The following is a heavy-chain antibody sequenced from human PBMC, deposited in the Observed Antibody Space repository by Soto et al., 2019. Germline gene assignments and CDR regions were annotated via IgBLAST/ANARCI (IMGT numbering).Heavy chain of an antibody. CDR2: IYYSGST. V-gene: IGHV4-30-4*01. J-gene: IGHJ4*02. Sequence: SETLSPTCTVSGGSISSGDYYWSWIRQPPGKGLEWIGYIYYSGSTYYNPSLKSRVTISVDTSKNQFSLKLSSVTAADTAVYYCARAGYYDSSFDYWGQGTLVTVSS. CDR3: ARAGYYDSSFDY. D-gene: IGHD3-22*01. CDR1: GGSISSGDYY.